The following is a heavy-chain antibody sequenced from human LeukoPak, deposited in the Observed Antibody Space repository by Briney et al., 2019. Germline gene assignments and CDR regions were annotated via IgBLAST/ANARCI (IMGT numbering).Heavy chain of an antibody. CDR3: ARVPGSYYVDFDY. CDR1: GFSFSTYW. Sequence: GGSLRLSCAASGFSFSTYWMHWVRQAPGKGLVWVSRINSDGSSISYADSVKGRFTISRDNSKNTLYLQMNSLRAEDTAVYYCARVPGSYYVDFDYWGQGTLVTVSS. V-gene: IGHV3-74*01. D-gene: IGHD3-10*01. CDR2: INSDGSSI. J-gene: IGHJ4*02.